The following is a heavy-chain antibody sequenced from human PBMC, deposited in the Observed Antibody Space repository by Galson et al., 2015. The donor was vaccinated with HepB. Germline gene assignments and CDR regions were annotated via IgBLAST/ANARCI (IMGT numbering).Heavy chain of an antibody. V-gene: IGHV3-48*02. D-gene: IGHD1-26*01. Sequence: SLRLSCAASGFTFSRYSMNWVRQAPGKGLEWVSYISSSSSTIYYADSVKGRFTISRDNAKNSLYLQMISLRDEDTAVYYCVRDGYSGSYNDAFDIWGQGTMVTVSS. J-gene: IGHJ3*02. CDR2: ISSSSSTI. CDR3: VRDGYSGSYNDAFDI. CDR1: GFTFSRYS.